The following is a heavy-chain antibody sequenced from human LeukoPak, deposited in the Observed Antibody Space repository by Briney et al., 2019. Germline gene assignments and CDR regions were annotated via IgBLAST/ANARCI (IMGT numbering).Heavy chain of an antibody. D-gene: IGHD6-13*01. V-gene: IGHV3-9*01. CDR3: AKDIFPVRYSSSWLGIDY. J-gene: IGHJ4*02. CDR1: GFTFDDYA. CDR2: ISWNSGSI. Sequence: GGSLRLSCAASGFTFDDYAMHWVRQAPGKGLEWVSGISWNSGSIGYADSVKGRFTISRDNAKNSLYLQMNSLRAEDTALYYCAKDIFPVRYSSSWLGIDYWGQGTLVTVSS.